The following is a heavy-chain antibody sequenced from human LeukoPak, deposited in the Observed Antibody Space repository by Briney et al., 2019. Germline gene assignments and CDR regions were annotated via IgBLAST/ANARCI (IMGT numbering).Heavy chain of an antibody. D-gene: IGHD3-9*01. J-gene: IGHJ3*02. CDR1: GYTFTSYA. CDR3: ARVRYFDWSPPGAFDI. V-gene: IGHV1-3*01. Sequence: ASVKVSCKASGYTFTSYAMHWVRQAPGQRLEWMGWINAGNGSTKYSQKFQGRVTITRDTSASTAYMELSSLRSEDSAVYYCARVRYFDWSPPGAFDIWGQGTMVTVSS. CDR2: INAGNGST.